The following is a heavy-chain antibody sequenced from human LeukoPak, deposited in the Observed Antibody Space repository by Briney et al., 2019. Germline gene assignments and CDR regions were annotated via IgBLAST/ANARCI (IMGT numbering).Heavy chain of an antibody. V-gene: IGHV1-69*05. CDR1: GGTFSSYA. CDR3: ARVKWLVPIDY. J-gene: IGHJ4*02. Sequence: SVKVSCKASGGTFSSYAISWVRQAPGQGLEWMGGIIPIFGTANYAQKFQGRVTITTDESTSTAYMELSSLRSDDTAVYYCARVKWLVPIDYWGQGTLVTVSS. D-gene: IGHD6-19*01. CDR2: IIPIFGTA.